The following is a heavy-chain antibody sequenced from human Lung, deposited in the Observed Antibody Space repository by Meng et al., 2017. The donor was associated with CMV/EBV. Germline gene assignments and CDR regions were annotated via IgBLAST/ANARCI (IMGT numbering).Heavy chain of an antibody. CDR1: GFSLSASGVC. CDR3: ARAAARPSDWFDP. D-gene: IGHD6-6*01. J-gene: IGHJ5*02. V-gene: IGHV2-5*02. CDR2: IYGDDEK. Sequence: MHGSGPTLVKPPRTPTLPSPFSGFSLSASGVCVGWVRQPPGKALECLAIIYGDDEKRNSPSLESRLTVTKDTSKNQVVLTMTNMVPVDTATYYCARAAARPSDWFDPWGQGTLVTVSS.